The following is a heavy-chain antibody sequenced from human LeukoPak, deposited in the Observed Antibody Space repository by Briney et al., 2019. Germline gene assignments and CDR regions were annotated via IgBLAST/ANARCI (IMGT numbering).Heavy chain of an antibody. CDR1: GGTFSSYA. V-gene: IGHV1-69*05. D-gene: IGHD3-10*01. J-gene: IGHJ4*02. Sequence: SVKVSCKASGGTFSSYAISWVRQAPGQGLEWMGGIIPIFGTANYAQKFQGRVTITTDESSSTAYMELSSLRSEDTAVYYCASPYYYGSGSYYDWGQGTLVTVSS. CDR2: IIPIFGTA. CDR3: ASPYYYGSGSYYD.